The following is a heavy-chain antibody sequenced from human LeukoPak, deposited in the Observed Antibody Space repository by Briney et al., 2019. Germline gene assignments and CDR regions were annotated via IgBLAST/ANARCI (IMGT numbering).Heavy chain of an antibody. CDR2: INSDGSST. CDR3: AKGGRIGNFDWLLLVFDY. Sequence: PGGSLRLSCEASGFTFSSNWMNWVRQAPGKGLVWVSRINSDGSSTYYADSVKGRFTISRDNSKNTLYLQMNSLRAEDTAVYYCAKGGRIGNFDWLLLVFDYWGQGTLVTVSS. V-gene: IGHV3-74*01. J-gene: IGHJ4*02. D-gene: IGHD3-9*01. CDR1: GFTFSSNW.